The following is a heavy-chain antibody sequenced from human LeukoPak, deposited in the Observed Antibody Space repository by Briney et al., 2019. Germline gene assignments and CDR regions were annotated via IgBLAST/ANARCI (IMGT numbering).Heavy chain of an antibody. CDR1: GYTFTSYG. CDR3: ARADYYDRSGYYYDFDY. Sequence: GASVKVSCKASGYTFTSYGISWVRQAPGQGLEWMGGIIPIFGTANYAQKFQGRVTVTTDESTSTAYMELSSLRSEDTAVYYCARADYYDRSGYYYDFDYWGQGTLVTVSS. J-gene: IGHJ4*02. D-gene: IGHD3-22*01. V-gene: IGHV1-69*05. CDR2: IIPIFGTA.